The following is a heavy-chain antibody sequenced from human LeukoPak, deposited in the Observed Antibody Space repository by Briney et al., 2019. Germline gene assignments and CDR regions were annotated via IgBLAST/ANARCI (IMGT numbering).Heavy chain of an antibody. CDR2: IYYSGST. Sequence: SETLSLTCTVSGGSISSYYWSWIRQPPGKGLEWIGYIYYSGSTNYNPSLKSRATISVDTSKNQFSLKLSSVTAADTAVYYCARDTNLPPYGMDVWGQGTTVTVSS. CDR1: GGSISSYY. CDR3: ARDTNLPPYGMDV. D-gene: IGHD1-1*01. J-gene: IGHJ6*02. V-gene: IGHV4-59*01.